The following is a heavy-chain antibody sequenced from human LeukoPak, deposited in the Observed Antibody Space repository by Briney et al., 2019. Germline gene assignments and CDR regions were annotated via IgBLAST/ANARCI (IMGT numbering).Heavy chain of an antibody. Sequence: SETLSLTCAVYGGSFTGYYWSWIRQSPGEGLEWIGEINRSGATNYNPSLKSRVTISVDRSKNQFPLKLSSVTAADTAVYYCARRAAGDYFDYWGQGNLVTVSS. J-gene: IGHJ4*02. CDR2: INRSGAT. V-gene: IGHV4-34*01. CDR3: ARRAAGDYFDY. CDR1: GGSFTGYY. D-gene: IGHD6-13*01.